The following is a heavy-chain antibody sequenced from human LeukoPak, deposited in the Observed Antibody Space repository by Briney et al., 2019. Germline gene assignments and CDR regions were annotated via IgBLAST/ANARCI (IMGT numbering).Heavy chain of an antibody. CDR2: ISGSGGST. D-gene: IGHD3-10*01. CDR3: AKQPISHMVPDYFDY. V-gene: IGHV3-23*01. CDR1: GFTFSSYA. Sequence: GGSLRLSCAASGFTFSSYAMSWVRQAPGKGLEWVSAISGSGGSTYYADSVKGRFTISRDNSKNTLYLQMNSLRAEDTAVYYCAKQPISHMVPDYFDYWGQGTLVTVSS. J-gene: IGHJ4*02.